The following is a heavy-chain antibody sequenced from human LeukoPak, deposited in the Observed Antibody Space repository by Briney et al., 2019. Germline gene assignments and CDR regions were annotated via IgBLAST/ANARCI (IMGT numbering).Heavy chain of an antibody. CDR1: GFTFGSYS. J-gene: IGHJ4*02. V-gene: IGHV3-48*04. Sequence: PGGSLRLSCAASGFTFGSYSMNWVRQAPGKGLEWLSYISSVSNAIYYADSVKGRSTISRDNGKNSLYLQLNSLRAEDTAVYYCAKWVGTLGSLDFWGQGTLVTISS. D-gene: IGHD4-23*01. CDR3: AKWVGTLGSLDF. CDR2: ISSVSNAI.